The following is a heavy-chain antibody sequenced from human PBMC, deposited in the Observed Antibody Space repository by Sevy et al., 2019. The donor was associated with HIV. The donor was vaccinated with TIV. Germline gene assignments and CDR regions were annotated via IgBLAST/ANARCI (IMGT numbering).Heavy chain of an antibody. J-gene: IGHJ4*02. V-gene: IGHV3-7*01. CDR1: GFTFSSYW. CDR2: IKQDGSEK. CDR3: ARDSSGFGDY. Sequence: SGCLRLSCTASGFTFSSYWMSWVRQAPGKGLERVANIKQDGSEKYYVDSVKGRFTISRDNAKSSLCLQMNSLRAEDTALYYCARDSSGFGDYWGQGTLVTVSS. D-gene: IGHD6-19*01.